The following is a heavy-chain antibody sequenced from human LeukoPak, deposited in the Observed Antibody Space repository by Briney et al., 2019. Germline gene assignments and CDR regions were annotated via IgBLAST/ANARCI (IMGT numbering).Heavy chain of an antibody. CDR2: INHSGST. CDR3: AIPSYYDFWSGSLRLDY. D-gene: IGHD3-3*01. V-gene: IGHV4-34*01. CDR1: GGSFSGYY. J-gene: IGHJ4*02. Sequence: PSETLSLTCAVYGGSFSGYYWSWIRQPPGKGLEWIGEINHSGSTNYNPSLKSRVTISVDTSKNQFSLKLSSVTAADTAVYYCAIPSYYDFWSGSLRLDYWGQGTLVTVSS.